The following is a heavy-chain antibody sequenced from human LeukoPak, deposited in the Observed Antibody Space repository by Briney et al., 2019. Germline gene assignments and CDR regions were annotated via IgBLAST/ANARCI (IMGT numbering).Heavy chain of an antibody. J-gene: IGHJ4*02. CDR3: ARDLMGIAYRGAFYY. CDR1: DDSITMYY. CDR2: VDHTGST. V-gene: IGHV4-59*01. D-gene: IGHD6-13*01. Sequence: PSETLSLTCTVSDDSITMYYWTWIRQPPGKGLEWIGYVDHTGSTKFNPSLNGRVSISRDTSKNFFSLRLRSVTAADTAVYYCARDLMGIAYRGAFYYWGQGTLVTVSS.